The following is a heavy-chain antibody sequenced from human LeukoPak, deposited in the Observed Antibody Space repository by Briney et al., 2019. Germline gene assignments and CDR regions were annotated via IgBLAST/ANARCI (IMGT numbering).Heavy chain of an antibody. J-gene: IGHJ6*02. Sequence: PGGSLRLSCAASGFTFSSYWTNWVRQAPGKGLEWVANIKQDGSEKYYVHSVKGRFTVSRDNAKNSLYLQMNSLRAEDTAVYYCARAMDVWGQGTTVTVSS. CDR1: GFTFSSYW. V-gene: IGHV3-7*01. CDR2: IKQDGSEK. CDR3: ARAMDV.